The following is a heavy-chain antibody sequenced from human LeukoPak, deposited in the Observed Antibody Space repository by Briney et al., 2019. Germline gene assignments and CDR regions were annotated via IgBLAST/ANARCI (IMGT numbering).Heavy chain of an antibody. V-gene: IGHV3-30*01. CDR2: ISYDGSNK. CDR3: ARVRGFWSGYYYYYMDV. CDR1: GSTFSSYA. J-gene: IGHJ6*03. D-gene: IGHD3-3*01. Sequence: PGGSLRLSCAASGSTFSSYAMHWVRQAPGKGLEWVAVISYDGSNKYYADSVKGRFTISRDNSKNTLYLQMNSLRAEDTAVYYCARVRGFWSGYYYYYMDVWGKGTTVTVSS.